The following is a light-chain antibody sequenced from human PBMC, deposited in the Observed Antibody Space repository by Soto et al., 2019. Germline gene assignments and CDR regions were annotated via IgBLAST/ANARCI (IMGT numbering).Light chain of an antibody. J-gene: IGLJ1*01. CDR2: SNT. Sequence: QAVVTQPPSVSGAPGQRVTISCTGSNSNIGAGYDVHWYQQYPGTAPKLLIYSNTNRPSGVPDRFSASKSGTSASLAITGLQAEDEAYYYCGTWDTSLPACVFGPGTKVTVL. CDR1: NSNIGAGYD. V-gene: IGLV1-40*01. CDR3: GTWDTSLPACV.